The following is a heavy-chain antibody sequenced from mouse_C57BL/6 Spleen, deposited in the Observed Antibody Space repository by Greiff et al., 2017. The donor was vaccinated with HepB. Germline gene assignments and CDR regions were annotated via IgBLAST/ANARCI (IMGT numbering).Heavy chain of an antibody. D-gene: IGHD2-4*01. Sequence: EVKLMESGGGLVQPGGSLSLSCAASGFTFTDYYMSWVRQPPGKALEWLGFIRNKANGYTTEYSASVKGRFTISRDNSQSILYLQMNALRAEDSATYYCARSYDFPLYAMDYWGQGTSVTVSS. CDR1: GFTFTDYY. CDR2: IRNKANGYTT. CDR3: ARSYDFPLYAMDY. J-gene: IGHJ4*01. V-gene: IGHV7-3*01.